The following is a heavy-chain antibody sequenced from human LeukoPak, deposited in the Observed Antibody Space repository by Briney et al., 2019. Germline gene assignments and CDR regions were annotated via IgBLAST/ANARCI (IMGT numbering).Heavy chain of an antibody. J-gene: IGHJ4*02. V-gene: IGHV1-69*04. CDR3: ARDLLGYCSGGSCSHEY. CDR1: GGTFSSYT. D-gene: IGHD2-15*01. CDR2: IIPILGIA. Sequence: ASVKVSCKASGGTFSSYTISWVRQAPAQGLEWMGRIIPILGIANYAQKFQGRVTITADKSTSTAYMELSSLRSEDTAVYYCARDLLGYCSGGSCSHEYWGQGTLVTVSS.